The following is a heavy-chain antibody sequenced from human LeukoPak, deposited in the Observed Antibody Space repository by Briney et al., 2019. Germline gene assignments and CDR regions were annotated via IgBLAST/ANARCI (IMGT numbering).Heavy chain of an antibody. V-gene: IGHV1-2*02. CDR1: GYTFNDHY. CDR3: ARDGSLGY. CDR2: INSNNDAT. J-gene: IGHJ4*02. D-gene: IGHD5-12*01. Sequence: ASVKVSCKASGYTFNDHYIHWVRQAPGQGLEWMGWINSNNDATNYAQKFQGRVTMTRDTSISTAYMELTRLGSDDTAVYYYARDGSLGYWGQGTLVTVSS.